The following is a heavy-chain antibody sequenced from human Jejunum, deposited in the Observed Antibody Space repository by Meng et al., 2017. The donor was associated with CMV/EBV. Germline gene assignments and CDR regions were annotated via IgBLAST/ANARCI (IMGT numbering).Heavy chain of an antibody. CDR3: ARLQWAASDF. J-gene: IGHJ4*02. D-gene: IGHD1-26*01. CDR1: GFTFNGYS. V-gene: IGHV3-48*04. CDR2: ISGPGKAI. Sequence: CAASGFTFNGYSMNWVRQAPGRGLEWVSYISGPGKAIYYADSVRGRFTISRDNAKNSLHLQMSDLRVEDTALYFCARLQWAASDFLGQGTLVTVSS.